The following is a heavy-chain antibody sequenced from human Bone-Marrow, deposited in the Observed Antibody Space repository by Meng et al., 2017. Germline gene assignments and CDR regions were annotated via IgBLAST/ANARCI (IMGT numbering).Heavy chain of an antibody. V-gene: IGHV4-34*01. D-gene: IGHD3-10*01. CDR1: GFTFSSYW. Sequence: ESLKISCAASGFTFSSYWMSWVRQAPGKGLEWIGEINHSGSTNYNPSLKSRVTISVDTSKNQFSLKLSSVTAADTAAYYCARGRGIGSGSYREMYYYYGMDVWGQGTTVTVSS. J-gene: IGHJ6*02. CDR3: ARGRGIGSGSYREMYYYYGMDV. CDR2: INHSGST.